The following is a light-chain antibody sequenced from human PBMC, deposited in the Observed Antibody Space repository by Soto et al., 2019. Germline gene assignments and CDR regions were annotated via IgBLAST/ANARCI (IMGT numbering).Light chain of an antibody. CDR2: EAS. V-gene: IGLV2-14*02. Sequence: QSVLTQPASVSGSPGQSITISCTGTSSDVGSYNLVSWYQHHPGKAPKLLIFEASKRPSGISNRFSGSKSDNTASLTISGLQAEDEADYYCSSYTSSSTLVFGTGTKLTVL. CDR3: SSYTSSSTLV. CDR1: SSDVGSYNL. J-gene: IGLJ1*01.